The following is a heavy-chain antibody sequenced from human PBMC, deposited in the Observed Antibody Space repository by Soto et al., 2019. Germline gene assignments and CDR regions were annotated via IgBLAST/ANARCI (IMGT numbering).Heavy chain of an antibody. V-gene: IGHV3-15*01. CDR2: IKSKTDGGTT. CDR3: TTDGDPRDGYNLDY. J-gene: IGHJ4*02. D-gene: IGHD5-12*01. CDR1: GFTFSNAW. Sequence: GGSLRLSCAASGFTFSNAWMSWVRQAPGKGLEWVGRIKSKTDGGTTDYAAPVKGRFTISRDDSKNTLYLQMNSLKTEDTAVYYCTTDGDPRDGYNLDYWGQGTLVTVSS.